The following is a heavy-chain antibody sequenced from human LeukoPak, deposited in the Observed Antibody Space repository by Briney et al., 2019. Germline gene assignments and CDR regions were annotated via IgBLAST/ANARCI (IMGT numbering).Heavy chain of an antibody. Sequence: ASVKVSCKASGYTFTDYYIHWVRQAPGQGLEWMGWINPKTGSTNYPQKFQGRVTMTRDTSISTANMELSRLRSDDTAMYFCARDLDDAFDIWGQGTMVTVSS. J-gene: IGHJ3*02. CDR3: ARDLDDAFDI. D-gene: IGHD1-1*01. CDR2: INPKTGST. CDR1: GYTFTDYY. V-gene: IGHV1-2*02.